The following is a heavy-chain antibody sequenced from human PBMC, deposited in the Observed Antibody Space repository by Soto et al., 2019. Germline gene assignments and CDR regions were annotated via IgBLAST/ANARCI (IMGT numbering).Heavy chain of an antibody. CDR3: ARAPSALDYGDYGYYYYMDV. Sequence: SETLSLTCAVYGGSFSGYYWSWIRQPPGKGLEWIGEINHSGSTNYNPSLKSRVTISVDTSKNQFSLKLSSVTAADTAVYYCARAPSALDYGDYGYYYYMDVWGKGTTVTVSS. CDR2: INHSGST. D-gene: IGHD4-17*01. J-gene: IGHJ6*03. V-gene: IGHV4-34*01. CDR1: GGSFSGYY.